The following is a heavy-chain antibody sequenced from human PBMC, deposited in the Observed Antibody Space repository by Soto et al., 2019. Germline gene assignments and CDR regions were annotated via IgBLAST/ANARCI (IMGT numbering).Heavy chain of an antibody. D-gene: IGHD2-8*01. Sequence: SETLSLPCTVSGGSMSSGGYYWSWIRQHPGKGLEWIGYIYYSGSTYYNPSLKSRVTISVDTSKNQFSLKLSSVTAADTAVYYCASLPIMYYFYCMDVWGQGPTVTVSS. CDR3: ASLPIMYYFYCMDV. CDR2: IYYSGST. CDR1: GGSMSSGGYY. V-gene: IGHV4-31*03. J-gene: IGHJ6*01.